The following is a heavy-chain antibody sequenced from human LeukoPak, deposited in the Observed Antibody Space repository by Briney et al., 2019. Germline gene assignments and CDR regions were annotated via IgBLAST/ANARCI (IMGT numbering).Heavy chain of an antibody. V-gene: IGHV4-39*01. J-gene: IGHJ4*02. Sequence: PSETLSLTCSVSGGSISSSSSYWGWIRQPPGKGLEWIGSIYYSGSSFDNPALKSRVTISVDTSKNQISLRLTSVTAADTAMYYCARQTGSGLFTLPGGQGTLVTVSS. D-gene: IGHD3/OR15-3a*01. CDR2: IYYSGSS. CDR3: ARQTGSGLFTLP. CDR1: GGSISSSSSY.